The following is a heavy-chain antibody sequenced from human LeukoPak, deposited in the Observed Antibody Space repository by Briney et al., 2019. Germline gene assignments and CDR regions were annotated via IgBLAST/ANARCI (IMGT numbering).Heavy chain of an antibody. CDR2: ISSSSSYI. V-gene: IGHV3-21*01. Sequence: GGSLRLSCAASGFTFSSYSMNWVRQAPGKGLEWVSSISSSSSYIYYADSVKGRFTISRDNAKNSLYLQMNSLRAEDTAVYYCARDRAQRGGLLNWFDPWGQGTLVTVSS. CDR1: GFTFSSYS. CDR3: ARDRAQRGGLLNWFDP. J-gene: IGHJ5*02. D-gene: IGHD2-15*01.